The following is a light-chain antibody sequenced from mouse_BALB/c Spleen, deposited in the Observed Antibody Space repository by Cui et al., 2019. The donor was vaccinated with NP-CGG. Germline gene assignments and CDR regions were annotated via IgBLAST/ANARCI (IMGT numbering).Light chain of an antibody. CDR2: GTN. V-gene: IGLV1*01. CDR1: TGAVTTSNY. Sequence: QAVWTQESALTTSPGEPVTFTCRSSTGAVTTSNYANWVQEKPDHLFTGLIGGTNNRVPGVPARFSGSLIGDKAALTITGAQTEDEAIYFCALWYSNHWVFGGGTKLTVL. CDR3: ALWYSNHWV. J-gene: IGLJ1*01.